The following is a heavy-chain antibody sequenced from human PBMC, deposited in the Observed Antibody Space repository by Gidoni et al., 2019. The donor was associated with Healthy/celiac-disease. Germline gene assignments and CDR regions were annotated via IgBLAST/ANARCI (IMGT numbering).Heavy chain of an antibody. Sequence: QVQLVESGGGVVQPGRSLRLSCAASGFTFSGYGMHWVRQAPGKGLEWVAVISYDVSNKYYADSVKGRFTISRDNSKNTLYLQMNSLRAEDTAVYYCAKDGKWADYDFWSGYYSYLDYWGQGTLVTVSS. CDR3: AKDGKWADYDFWSGYYSYLDY. D-gene: IGHD3-3*01. J-gene: IGHJ4*02. CDR2: ISYDVSNK. V-gene: IGHV3-30*18. CDR1: GFTFSGYG.